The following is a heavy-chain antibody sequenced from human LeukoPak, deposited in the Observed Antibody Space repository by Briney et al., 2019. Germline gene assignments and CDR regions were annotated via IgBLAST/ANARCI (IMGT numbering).Heavy chain of an antibody. V-gene: IGHV3-49*03. CDR3: TRVVVRGVIIWWFDY. J-gene: IGHJ4*02. D-gene: IGHD3-10*01. Sequence: GGSLRLSCTASGFTFGDYAMSWFRQAPGKELEWVGFIRSKAYGGTTEYAASVKGRFTISRDDSKSIAYLQMNSLKTEDTAVYYCTRVVVRGVIIWWFDYWGQGTLVTVSS. CDR1: GFTFGDYA. CDR2: IRSKAYGGTT.